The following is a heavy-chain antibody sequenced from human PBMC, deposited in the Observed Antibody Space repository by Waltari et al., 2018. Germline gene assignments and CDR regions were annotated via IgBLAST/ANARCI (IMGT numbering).Heavy chain of an antibody. CDR3: AKDMLPGYSSGWYYYYYGMDV. CDR2: ISYDGSNK. CDR1: GFTFSSYG. D-gene: IGHD6-19*01. V-gene: IGHV3-30*18. J-gene: IGHJ6*02. Sequence: QVQLVESGGGVVQPGRSLRLSCAASGFTFSSYGMHWVRQAPGKGLEWVAVISYDGSNKYYADSVKGRFTISRDNSKNTLYLQMNSLRAEDTAVYYCAKDMLPGYSSGWYYYYYGMDVWGQGTTVTVSS.